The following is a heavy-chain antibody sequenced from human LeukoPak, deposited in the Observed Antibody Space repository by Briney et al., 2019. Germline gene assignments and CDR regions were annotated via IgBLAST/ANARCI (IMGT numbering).Heavy chain of an antibody. D-gene: IGHD5-24*01. CDR2: INPNSGDT. CDR3: ARADGYNNQVSDY. CDR1: GYTFTGYY. J-gene: IGHJ4*02. Sequence: ASVKVSCKASGYTFTGYYMHWVRQAPGQGLEWMGWINPNSGDTNYAQKFQGRVTMTRDTSITTAYMELSSLRSDDTAVYYCARADGYNNQVSDYWGQGTLVTVSS. V-gene: IGHV1-2*02.